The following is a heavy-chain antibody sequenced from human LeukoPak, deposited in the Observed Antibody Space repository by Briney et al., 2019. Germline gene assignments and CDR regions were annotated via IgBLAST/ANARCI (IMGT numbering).Heavy chain of an antibody. CDR2: FHNSGTS. D-gene: IGHD3-10*01. J-gene: IGHJ4*02. V-gene: IGHV4-59*12. CDR3: ASSVRGMVRLFDY. CDR1: DDSISDYY. Sequence: SETLSLTCTVSDDSISDYYRGWIRQPPGKGLEWIGYFHNSGTSTYNPSLKSRVTISADTSKNQFSLQLNSVTPEDTAVYYCASSVRGMVRLFDYWGQGTLVTVSS.